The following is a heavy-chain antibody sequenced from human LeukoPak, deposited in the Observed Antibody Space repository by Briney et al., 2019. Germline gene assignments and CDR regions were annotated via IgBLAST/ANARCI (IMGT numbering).Heavy chain of an antibody. Sequence: KPSETLSLTCTLSGRSMNSRSYYCGWIRQPPGKGLEWIGSIYYSGSTYYNPSLKSRVTISVDTSKNQFSLKLTSVTAADTAVYYCAKLKLTRGIVNHTDDWRRGTLVTVSS. V-gene: IGHV4-39*01. CDR1: GRSMNSRSYY. J-gene: IGHJ4*02. D-gene: IGHD1-14*01. CDR3: AKLKLTRGIVNHTDD. CDR2: IYYSGST.